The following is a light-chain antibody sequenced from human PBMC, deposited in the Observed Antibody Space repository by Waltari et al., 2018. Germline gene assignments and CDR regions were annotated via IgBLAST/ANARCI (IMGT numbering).Light chain of an antibody. CDR2: GAS. Sequence: EIVLTQSPGTLSLSPGERATLPCRASQTVAKNYVAWYHQKPGQAPRLLIYGASSRANGVPDRISGSGSGTDFTLTISRLEPEDFAVYHCQQYASPPITFGQGTRLEIK. V-gene: IGKV3-20*01. CDR1: QTVAKNY. J-gene: IGKJ5*01. CDR3: QQYASPPIT.